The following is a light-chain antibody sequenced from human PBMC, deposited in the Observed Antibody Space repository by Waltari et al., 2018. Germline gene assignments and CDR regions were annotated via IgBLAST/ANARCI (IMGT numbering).Light chain of an antibody. CDR3: SSFAGTNNFVV. CDR1: SSDVGGYNY. V-gene: IGLV2-8*01. Sequence: QSALTQPPSASGSPGQSVTISCTGTSSDVGGYNYVSWYQQHPGKAPKLMIYEVSQRPSGVPDRFSGSKSGDTASLTVSGLQAEDEADYYCSSFAGTNNFVVFGGGTILTV. CDR2: EVS. J-gene: IGLJ2*01.